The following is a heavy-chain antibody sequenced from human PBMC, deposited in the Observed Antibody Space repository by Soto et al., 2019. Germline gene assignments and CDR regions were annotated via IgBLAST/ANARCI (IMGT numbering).Heavy chain of an antibody. J-gene: IGHJ4*02. D-gene: IGHD6-13*01. CDR1: GFTFSSRW. CDR3: ATHDGPAAAGLGLDF. Sequence: EVHLEESGGGLVQPGGSLRLSCETSGFTFSSRWMTWVRQVPGKGLEWVANIKQDENGKDYVDSVKGRFTISRDNAKNSRYLQRSSLRAEDTAVYYCATHDGPAAAGLGLDFWGQGTLVTVSS. CDR2: IKQDENGK. V-gene: IGHV3-7*02.